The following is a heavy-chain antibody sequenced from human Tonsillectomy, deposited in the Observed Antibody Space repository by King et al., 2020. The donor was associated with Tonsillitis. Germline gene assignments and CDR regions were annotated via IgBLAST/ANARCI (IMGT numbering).Heavy chain of an antibody. V-gene: IGHV3-30*03. CDR3: ARAPRAGGPWSAYYYYGMDV. J-gene: IGHJ6*02. D-gene: IGHD2-15*01. Sequence: QVQLVESGGGVVQPGTSLRLSCVGTGFTFSSYTMHWVRQAPGKGLEWVAVISYDGSHEYYADSVKGRFTISRDNSKKTLSLQMNSLRTEDTALYYCARAPRAGGPWSAYYYYGMDVWGQGTWVIVSS. CDR2: ISYDGSHE. CDR1: GFTFSSYT.